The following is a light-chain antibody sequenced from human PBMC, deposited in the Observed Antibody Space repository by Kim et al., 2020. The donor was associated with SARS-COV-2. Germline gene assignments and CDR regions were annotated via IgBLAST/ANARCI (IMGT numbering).Light chain of an antibody. CDR3: HQYDDWPPT. CDR2: AAS. CDR1: QDVSTN. J-gene: IGKJ1*01. Sequence: ETVMTQSPGTLSVSPGERATLSCRASQDVSTNLAWYQQKPGQAPRLLIYAASTRATGFPARFSGGGSGTEFTLTISSLQSEDFAVYFCHQYDDWPPTFGQGTKVDIK. V-gene: IGKV3-15*01.